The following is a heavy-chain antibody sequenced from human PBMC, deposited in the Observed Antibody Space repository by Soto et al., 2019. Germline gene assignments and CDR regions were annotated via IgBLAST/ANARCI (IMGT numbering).Heavy chain of an antibody. CDR3: ASGYCSSTSCYYYHGMDV. CDR1: GGTFSSYA. D-gene: IGHD2-2*01. Sequence: SVKISCKASGGTFSSYAISWVRQAPGQGLEWMGGIIPIFGTANYAQKFQGRVTITADKSTSTAYMELSSLRSEDTAVYYCASGYCSSTSCYYYHGMDVWGQGTTVTVS. V-gene: IGHV1-69*06. J-gene: IGHJ6*02. CDR2: IIPIFGTA.